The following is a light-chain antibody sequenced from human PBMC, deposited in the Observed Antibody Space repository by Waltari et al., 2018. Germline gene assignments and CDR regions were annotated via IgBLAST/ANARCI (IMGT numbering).Light chain of an antibody. CDR3: QQYNNWPLT. Sequence: EVVMTQSPVTLSVSPGEIATLSCRTSQSVSTNLAWYQQKPGQAPRLLMSGTSTRATVIPARFSGSGSGTEFTLTISSLQSEDFAVYYCQQYNNWPLTFGQGTKVEIK. J-gene: IGKJ1*01. V-gene: IGKV3-15*01. CDR1: QSVSTN. CDR2: GTS.